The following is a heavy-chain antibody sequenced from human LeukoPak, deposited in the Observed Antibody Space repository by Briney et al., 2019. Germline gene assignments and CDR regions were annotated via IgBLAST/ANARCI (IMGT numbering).Heavy chain of an antibody. Sequence: SETLSLTCAVYGGSFSGYYWSWIRQPPREELEWIGEINHSGSTNYNPSLKSRVTISVDTSKNQFSLKLSSVTAADTAVYYCARHPGYTTRPHWFDPWGQGTLVTVSS. CDR3: ARHPGYTTRPHWFDP. CDR1: GGSFSGYY. J-gene: IGHJ5*02. V-gene: IGHV4-34*01. D-gene: IGHD6-13*01. CDR2: INHSGST.